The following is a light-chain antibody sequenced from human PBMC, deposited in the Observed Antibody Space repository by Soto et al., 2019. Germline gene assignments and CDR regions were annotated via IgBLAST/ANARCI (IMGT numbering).Light chain of an antibody. V-gene: IGKV3D-15*01. J-gene: IGKJ1*01. CDR3: QQYKIWPT. Sequence: VMTQAPATLSVSPGERATLSCRASQSVSSKYLGWYQQKPGQAPRLLIYGTSSRASGTPDRFSGSGSGTEFTLTISSLQSEDFAVYFCQQYKIWPTFGQGTKVDIK. CDR1: QSVSSK. CDR2: GTS.